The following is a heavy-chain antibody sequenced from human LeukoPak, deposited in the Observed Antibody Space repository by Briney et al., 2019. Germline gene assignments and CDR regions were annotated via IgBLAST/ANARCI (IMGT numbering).Heavy chain of an antibody. CDR3: ARGPDRGYDYYYYYMDV. D-gene: IGHD5-12*01. Sequence: GGSLRLSCAASGFTFSSYSMNWVRQAPGKGLEWVSYISSSSSTIYYADSVKGRFTISRDNAKNSLYLQMNSLRAEDTAVYYCARGPDRGYDYYYYYMDVWGKGTTVTVSS. J-gene: IGHJ6*03. V-gene: IGHV3-48*01. CDR2: ISSSSSTI. CDR1: GFTFSSYS.